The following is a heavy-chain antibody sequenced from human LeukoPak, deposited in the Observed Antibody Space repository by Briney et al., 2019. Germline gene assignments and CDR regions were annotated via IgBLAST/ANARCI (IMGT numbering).Heavy chain of an antibody. CDR2: VYYTGST. V-gene: IGHV4-59*01. CDR3: ARRVARTGIYAFDI. J-gene: IGHJ3*02. CDR1: GGSISSYY. Sequence: SETLSLTCTVSGGSISSYYWSWIRQPPGKGLEWIGYVYYTGSTNYNPSLKSRVTMSVDTSKIQFSLKLSSVTAADTAVYYCARRVARTGIYAFDIWGQGTMVTVSS. D-gene: IGHD1-1*01.